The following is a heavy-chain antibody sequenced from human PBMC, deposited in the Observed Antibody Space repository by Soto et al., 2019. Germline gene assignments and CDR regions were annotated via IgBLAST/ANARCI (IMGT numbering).Heavy chain of an antibody. V-gene: IGHV3-15*07. CDR2: IKRKTDGGTT. CDR1: GFTFSNAW. Sequence: GSLRLSWAASGFTFSNAWMNWVRQAPGKGLEWVGRIKRKTDGGTTDYAAPVKGRFTISRDDAKNTLYMQMKSQKTEDTAVYYCTTYCFFIDCYSDCSFHISGPAPIVSVS. D-gene: IGHD2-21*02. CDR3: TTYCFFIDCYSDCSFHI. J-gene: IGHJ3*02.